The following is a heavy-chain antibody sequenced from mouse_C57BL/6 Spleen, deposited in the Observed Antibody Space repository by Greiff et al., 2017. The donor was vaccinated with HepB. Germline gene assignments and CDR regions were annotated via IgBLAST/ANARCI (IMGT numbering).Heavy chain of an antibody. CDR3: ARECYDYDRAYWYFDV. V-gene: IGHV1-53*01. J-gene: IGHJ1*03. CDR2: INPSNGGT. D-gene: IGHD2-4*01. Sequence: QVQLQQPGTELVKPGASVKLSCKASGYTFTSYWMHWVKQRPGQGLEWIGNINPSNGGTNYNEKFKSKATLTVDKSSSTAYMQLSSLTSEDSAVYYCARECYDYDRAYWYFDVWGTGTTVTVSS. CDR1: GYTFTSYW.